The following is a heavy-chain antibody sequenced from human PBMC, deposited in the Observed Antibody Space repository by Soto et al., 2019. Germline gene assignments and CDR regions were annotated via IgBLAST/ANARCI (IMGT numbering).Heavy chain of an antibody. CDR3: TTGTEKADYDFWSAAPNNYGMDV. CDR1: GFTFSNAW. Sequence: GGSLRLSCAASGFTFSNAWMSWVRQAPGKGLEWVGRIKSKTDGGTTDYAAPVKGRFTISRDDSKNTLYQQMNSLKTEDTAVYYCTTGTEKADYDFWSAAPNNYGMDVWGQGTTVTVSS. D-gene: IGHD3-3*01. CDR2: IKSKTDGGTT. J-gene: IGHJ6*02. V-gene: IGHV3-15*01.